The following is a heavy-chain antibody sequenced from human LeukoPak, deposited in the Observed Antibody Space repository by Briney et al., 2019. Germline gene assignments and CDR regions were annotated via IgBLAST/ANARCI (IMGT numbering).Heavy chain of an antibody. Sequence: GGSLRLSCKASGFTFSSHVMIWVRRAPGRGLQWVSVISEDGRTFYADSVQGRFTISRDNSRNTLYLQMNSLRAEDMAVYYCAREFSGYAFDIWGQGTMVTVSS. CDR1: GFTFSSHV. J-gene: IGHJ3*02. CDR2: ISEDGRT. V-gene: IGHV3-23*01. D-gene: IGHD5-12*01. CDR3: AREFSGYAFDI.